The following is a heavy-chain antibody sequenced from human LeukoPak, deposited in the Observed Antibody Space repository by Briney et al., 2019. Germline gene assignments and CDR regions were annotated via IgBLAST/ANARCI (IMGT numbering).Heavy chain of an antibody. CDR2: IYYSGST. V-gene: IGHV4-59*08. CDR1: GGSISSYY. J-gene: IGHJ6*02. CDR3: ARYLISSYGMDV. D-gene: IGHD3-16*02. Sequence: SETLSLTCTVSGGSISSYYWSWIRQPPGKGLEWIGYIYYSGSTNYNPSLKSRVTISVDTSKNQFSLKLSSVTAADTAVYYCARYLISSYGMDVWGLGTTVTVSS.